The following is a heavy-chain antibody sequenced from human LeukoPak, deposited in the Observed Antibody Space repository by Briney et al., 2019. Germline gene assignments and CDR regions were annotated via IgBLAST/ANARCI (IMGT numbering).Heavy chain of an antibody. CDR1: GFTFSSYA. J-gene: IGHJ4*02. D-gene: IGHD4-17*01. CDR3: AREGYGDHEGYFDY. CDR2: ISYDGSNK. V-gene: IGHV3-30*04. Sequence: PGRSLRLSCAASGFTFSSYAMHWVRQAPGKGLEWVAVISYDGSNKYYADSVKGRFTISRDNSKKTLYLQMNSLRAEDTAVYYCAREGYGDHEGYFDYWGQGTLVTVSS.